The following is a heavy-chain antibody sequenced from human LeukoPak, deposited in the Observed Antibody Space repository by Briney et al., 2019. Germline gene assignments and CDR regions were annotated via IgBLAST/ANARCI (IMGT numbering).Heavy chain of an antibody. CDR2: INNDGSTT. V-gene: IGHV3-74*01. D-gene: IGHD4-11*01. CDR3: ARDGDYNPFDY. J-gene: IGHJ4*02. Sequence: GGSLRLSCAASGFTFSSYWMHWVRQVPGKGLVWVSRINNDGSTTTYADSVKGRFTISRDNAKNTLYLQMNSLRAEDTAVYYCARDGDYNPFDYWGQGTLVTVSS. CDR1: GFTFSSYW.